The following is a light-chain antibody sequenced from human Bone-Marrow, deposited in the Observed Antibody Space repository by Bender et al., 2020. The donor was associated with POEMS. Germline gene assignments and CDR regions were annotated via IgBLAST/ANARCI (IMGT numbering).Light chain of an antibody. J-gene: IGLJ2*01. CDR3: CSYTASSTRL. Sequence: QSVLTQPPSVSGSPGQSITISCTGTSSDIGGYKYVSWYQQHPGKAPKVIIFGVSDRPSGVSERFSGSKSVNTASLTISGLQPEDEADYYCCSYTASSTRLFGGGTRLTVL. CDR2: GVS. V-gene: IGLV2-14*03. CDR1: SSDIGGYKY.